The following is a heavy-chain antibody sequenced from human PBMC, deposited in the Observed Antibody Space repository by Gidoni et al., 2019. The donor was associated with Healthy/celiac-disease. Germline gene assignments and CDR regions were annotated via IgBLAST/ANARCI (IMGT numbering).Heavy chain of an antibody. CDR2: IRSRAYGGAT. CDR3: TRDLQRGYCDSSGFDALDI. CDR1: GFTFGHYA. D-gene: IGHD3-22*01. Sequence: VQLVESGGGLVQPGRSLRLYCTASGFTFGHYAMSWCRQAPGKGLEWVGFIRSRAYGGATEYAASVKGRYTISRDDSKSIAYLQMNSLKTEDTAVYYCTRDLQRGYCDSSGFDALDIWGQGTMVTVSS. V-gene: IGHV3-49*03. J-gene: IGHJ3*02.